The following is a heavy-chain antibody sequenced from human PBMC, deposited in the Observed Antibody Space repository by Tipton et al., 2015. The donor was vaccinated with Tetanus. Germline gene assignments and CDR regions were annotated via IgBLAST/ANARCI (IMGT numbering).Heavy chain of an antibody. Sequence: TLSLTCTVSGDSLSNGDYYWSWIRQPPGKGLESIGYIYYSGSTYYNPSLKSRVTISVDRSKNQFSLKLSSVTAADTAVYFCARGGTMVHGVILRDHFYYWGQGTLVTVSS. CDR2: IYYSGST. V-gene: IGHV4-30-4*01. CDR3: ARGGTMVHGVILRDHFYY. J-gene: IGHJ4*02. CDR1: GDSLSNGDYY. D-gene: IGHD3-10*01.